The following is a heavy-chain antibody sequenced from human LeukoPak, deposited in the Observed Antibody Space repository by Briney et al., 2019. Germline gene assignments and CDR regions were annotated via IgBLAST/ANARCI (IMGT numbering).Heavy chain of an antibody. J-gene: IGHJ3*01. V-gene: IGHV3-64*01. CDR1: GFSFSSYA. Sequence: GGSLRLSCAASGFSFSSYAMYWVRQAPGKGLEYISSMGKNGVSRDYANSVRGRFTISRDNSKNTLYLQMDSLRSDDMALYYCAGDWHFDLWGQGTVVTVSS. CDR2: MGKNGVSR. CDR3: AGDWHFDL.